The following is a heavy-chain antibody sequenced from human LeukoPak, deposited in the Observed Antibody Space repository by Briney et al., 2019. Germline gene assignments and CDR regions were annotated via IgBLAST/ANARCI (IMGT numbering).Heavy chain of an antibody. CDR3: ARVAMVRGVKSSDYMDV. J-gene: IGHJ6*03. D-gene: IGHD3-10*01. CDR1: GFTFSSYW. Sequence: GGSLRLSCAASGFTFSSYWMSWVRQAPGKGLEWVANIKQDGSEKYYVDSVKGRFTISRDNAKNSLYLQMNSLRAEDTAVYYCARVAMVRGVKSSDYMDVWGKGTTVTVSS. V-gene: IGHV3-7*04. CDR2: IKQDGSEK.